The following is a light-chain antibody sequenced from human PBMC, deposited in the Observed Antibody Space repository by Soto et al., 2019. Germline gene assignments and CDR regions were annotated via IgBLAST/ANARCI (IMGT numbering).Light chain of an antibody. CDR1: SSDIGGYDY. V-gene: IGLV2-14*01. J-gene: IGLJ2*01. CDR3: PPYAGGSPLLV. Sequence: QSALTQPASVSGSPGQSITLSCTGTSSDIGGYDYVSWYQRHPGKAPKLIIYDVNNRPSGVSNRFSGSKSGNTASLTISGPRAGGGADYKCPPYAGGSPLLVFGGGTK. CDR2: DVN.